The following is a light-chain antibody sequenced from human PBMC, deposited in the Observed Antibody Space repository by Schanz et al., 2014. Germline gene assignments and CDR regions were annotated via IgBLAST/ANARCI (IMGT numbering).Light chain of an antibody. CDR2: DAS. Sequence: EIVLTQSPATLSLSPGETATLSCRASQTVSSYLAWYQRIPGQAPRLLIYDASNRATGTPARFSGSGSGTDFTLTISSLEPEDLAVYYCLHYGASPLATFGGGTKVEIK. CDR3: LHYGASPLAT. CDR1: QTVSSY. J-gene: IGKJ4*01. V-gene: IGKV3-11*01.